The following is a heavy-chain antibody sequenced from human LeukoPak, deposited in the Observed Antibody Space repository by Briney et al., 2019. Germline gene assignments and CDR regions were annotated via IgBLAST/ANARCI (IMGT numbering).Heavy chain of an antibody. Sequence: ASVKVSCKASGYTFTGYYMYWVRQAPGQGLEWMGWINPNSGGTNYAQKFQGWVTMTRDTSISTAYLQWSSLKASDTAMYYCARQEVAPTGYYFDYWGQGTLVTVSS. V-gene: IGHV1-2*04. CDR2: INPNSGGT. J-gene: IGHJ4*02. CDR3: ARQEVAPTGYYFDY. D-gene: IGHD5-12*01. CDR1: GYTFTGYY.